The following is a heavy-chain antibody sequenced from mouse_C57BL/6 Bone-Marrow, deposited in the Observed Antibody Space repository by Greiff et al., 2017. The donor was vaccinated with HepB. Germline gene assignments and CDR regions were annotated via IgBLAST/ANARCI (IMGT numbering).Heavy chain of an antibody. CDR1: GYSITSDY. J-gene: IGHJ1*03. D-gene: IGHD2-5*01. CDR3: ARCPSYYSKRDFGV. V-gene: IGHV3-8*01. CDR2: ISYSGST. Sequence: EVKLLESGPGLAKPSQTLSLTCSVTGYSITSDYWNWIRKFPGNKLEYMGYISYSGSTYYNPSLKSRISITRDPSKTQYYLQLNSVTTEDTATYYGARCPSYYSKRDFGVWGTATTVTVST.